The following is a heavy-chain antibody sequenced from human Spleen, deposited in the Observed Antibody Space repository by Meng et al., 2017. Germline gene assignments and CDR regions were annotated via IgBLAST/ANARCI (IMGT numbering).Heavy chain of an antibody. V-gene: IGHV3-30*01. D-gene: IGHD6-13*01. CDR3: AREWQQLAADFDY. J-gene: IGHJ4*02. CDR1: GFTFSSYA. CDR2: ISYDGSNK. Sequence: GESLKISCAASGFTFSSYAMHWVRQAPGKGLEWVAVISYDGSNKYYADSVKGRFTISRDNSKNTLYLQMNSLRAEDTAVYYCAREWQQLAADFDYWGQGTLVTVSS.